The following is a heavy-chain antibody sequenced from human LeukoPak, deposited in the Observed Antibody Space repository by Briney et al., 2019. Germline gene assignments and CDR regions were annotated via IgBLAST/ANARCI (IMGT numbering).Heavy chain of an antibody. J-gene: IGHJ3*02. V-gene: IGHV4-59*12. D-gene: IGHD3-22*01. Sequence: PSETLSLTCTVSGGSISSYYWSWIRQPPGKGLEWIGYIYYSGSTNYNPSLKSRVTISVDTSKNQFSLKLSSVTAADTAVYYCARESRITMTVVVTENAFDIWGQGTMVTVSS. CDR1: GGSISSYY. CDR3: ARESRITMTVVVTENAFDI. CDR2: IYYSGST.